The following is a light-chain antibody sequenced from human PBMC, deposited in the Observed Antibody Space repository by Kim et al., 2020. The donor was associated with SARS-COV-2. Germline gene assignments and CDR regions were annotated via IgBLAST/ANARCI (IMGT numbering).Light chain of an antibody. Sequence: GTTVTISGTRSSGRIASNYVQWYQQRPGSAPTTVIYEDNQRPSGVPDRFSGSIDSSSNSASLTISGLKTEDEADYYCQSYDSSNWVFGGGTQLTVL. J-gene: IGLJ3*02. V-gene: IGLV6-57*03. CDR3: QSYDSSNWV. CDR2: EDN. CDR1: SGRIASNY.